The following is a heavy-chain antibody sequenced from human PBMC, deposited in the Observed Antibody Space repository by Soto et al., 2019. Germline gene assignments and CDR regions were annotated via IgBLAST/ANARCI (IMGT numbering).Heavy chain of an antibody. J-gene: IGHJ4*02. CDR1: GFTFSSYA. CDR3: ARAHYYDSSGYPDY. V-gene: IGHV3-30-3*01. D-gene: IGHD3-22*01. CDR2: ISYDGSNK. Sequence: QVQLVESGGGVVQPGRSLRLSCAASGFTFSSYAMHWVRQAPGKGLEWVAVISYDGSNKYYADSVKGRFTISRDNSKNTLELQMNSLRAEDTAVYYCARAHYYDSSGYPDYWGQGTLVTVSS.